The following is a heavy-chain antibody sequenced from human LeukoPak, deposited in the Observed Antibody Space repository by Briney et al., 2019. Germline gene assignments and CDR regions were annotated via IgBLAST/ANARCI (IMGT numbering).Heavy chain of an antibody. CDR3: ATRYGSGSYYSDY. Sequence: SETLSLTCAVSGGSISSSNWWSWVRQPPGKGLEWIGEIYHSGSTNYNPSLKSRVTISVDKSKNQFSLKLSSVTAADTAVYHCATRYGSGSYYSDYWGQGTLVTVSS. V-gene: IGHV4-4*02. D-gene: IGHD3-10*01. CDR2: IYHSGST. CDR1: GGSISSSNW. J-gene: IGHJ4*02.